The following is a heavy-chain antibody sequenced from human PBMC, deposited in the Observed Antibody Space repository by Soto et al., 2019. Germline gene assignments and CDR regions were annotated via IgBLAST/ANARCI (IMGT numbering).Heavy chain of an antibody. J-gene: IGHJ3*02. CDR1: GGTFNTYT. CDR3: TCATWSAETCDI. CDR2: IIPFLSIT. D-gene: IGHD2-2*01. V-gene: IGHV1-69*02. Sequence: QVHLVQSGAEVKKPGSSVKVSCKASGGTFNTYTLIWVRQAPGQGLEWMGRIIPFLSITNSAQNFQDRVTITADKSTSTAYMKLTILRSDDTAVYYCTCATWSAETCDIWGQGTMVTVSS.